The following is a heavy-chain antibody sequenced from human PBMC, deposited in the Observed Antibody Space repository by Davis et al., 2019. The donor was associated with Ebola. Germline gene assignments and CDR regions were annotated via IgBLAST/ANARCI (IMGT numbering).Heavy chain of an antibody. CDR3: ARHYGSGSYYQSYYYGMDV. CDR2: ISAYNGNT. V-gene: IGHV1-18*01. J-gene: IGHJ6*02. CDR1: GYTFTSYG. Sequence: ASVKVSCKASGYTFTSYGISWVRQAPGQGLEWMGWISAYNGNTNYAQKLQGRVTMTTDTSTSTAYMELRSLRSDDTAVYYCARHYGSGSYYQSYYYGMDVWGQGTTVTVSS. D-gene: IGHD3-10*01.